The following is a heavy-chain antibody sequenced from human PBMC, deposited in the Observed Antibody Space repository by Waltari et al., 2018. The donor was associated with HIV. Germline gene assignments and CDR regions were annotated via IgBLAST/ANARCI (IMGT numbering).Heavy chain of an antibody. V-gene: IGHV3-9*01. CDR3: GKISSTGWSGGWFDP. J-gene: IGHJ5*02. D-gene: IGHD6-19*01. Sequence: EVQFVESGGGLVQPGRSLRLSCAASGFKFDDYAMHWVRQVPGKGLEWVSSISANSGGKVDAYPVKGRFTISRENAKNSLFLQMTSLRVDDTAFYYCGKISSTGWSGGWFDPWGPGTLVSVSS. CDR2: ISANSGGK. CDR1: GFKFDDYA.